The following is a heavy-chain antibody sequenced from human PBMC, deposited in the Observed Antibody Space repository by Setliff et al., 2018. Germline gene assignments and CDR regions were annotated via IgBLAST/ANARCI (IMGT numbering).Heavy chain of an antibody. D-gene: IGHD6-19*01. CDR1: GGSISSYH. Sequence: KPSETLSLTCTVSGGSISSYHWSWIRQPAGKGLEWIGHIYIGGSANYNPSLKSRVTMSIDTSKNQFSLKLNSVTAADMAVYYCAREQWPDPPGYYYMDVWAKGTTVTVSS. J-gene: IGHJ6*03. V-gene: IGHV4-4*07. CDR2: IYIGGSA. CDR3: AREQWPDPPGYYYMDV.